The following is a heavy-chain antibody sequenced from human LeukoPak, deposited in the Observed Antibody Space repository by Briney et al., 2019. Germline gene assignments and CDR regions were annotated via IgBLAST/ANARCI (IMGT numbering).Heavy chain of an antibody. CDR2: ISGSGGST. CDR3: AKHMPHIVGATAEHYYYMDV. CDR1: GFTVSSNY. Sequence: PGGSLRLSCAASGFTVSSNYMSWVRQAPGKGLEWVSAISGSGGSTYYADSVKGRFTISRDNSKNTLYLQMNSLRAEDTAVYYCAKHMPHIVGATAEHYYYMDVWGKGTTVTVSS. V-gene: IGHV3-23*01. D-gene: IGHD1-26*01. J-gene: IGHJ6*03.